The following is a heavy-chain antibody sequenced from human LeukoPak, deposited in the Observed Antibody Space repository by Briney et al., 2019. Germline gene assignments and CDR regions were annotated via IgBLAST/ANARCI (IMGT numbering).Heavy chain of an antibody. CDR2: TYYNSKRNN. J-gene: IGHJ4*02. D-gene: IGHD2-21*02. Sequence: SQTLSPTCAISGVSVSSNTTACNWIRHPPSRGLEWRGRTYYNSKRNNDYAVSVKSRITIDADTSKTQFSLQLSSVTPEDTAVYYCAQGLLLHVFHYWGQGTLVTVCS. CDR3: AQGLLLHVFHY. V-gene: IGHV6-1*01. CDR1: GVSVSSNTTA.